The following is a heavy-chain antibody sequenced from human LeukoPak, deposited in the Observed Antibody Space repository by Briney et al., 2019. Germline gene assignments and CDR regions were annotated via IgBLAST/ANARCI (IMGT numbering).Heavy chain of an antibody. CDR2: ISSSGSTI. J-gene: IGHJ6*03. CDR1: GFTFSNHG. Sequence: GGSLRLSCAASGFTFSNHGMNWVRQAPGKGLEWVSYISSSGSTIYYADSVKGRFTISRDNAKNSLYLQMNSLRAEDTAVYYCARAGTIYSYYMDVWGKGTTVTISS. CDR3: ARAGTIYSYYMDV. D-gene: IGHD3-3*01. V-gene: IGHV3-48*04.